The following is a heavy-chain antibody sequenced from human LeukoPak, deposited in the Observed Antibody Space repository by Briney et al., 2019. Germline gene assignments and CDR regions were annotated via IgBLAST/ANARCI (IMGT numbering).Heavy chain of an antibody. CDR3: ARAEGNYYDSSTGDY. CDR1: GFTFDDYG. Sequence: GGSLRLSCAASGFTFDDYGMSWVHQAPGKGLEWVSGINWNGGSTGYADSVKGRFTISRDNAKNSLYLQMNSLRAEDTALYYCARAEGNYYDSSTGDYWGQGTLVTVSS. J-gene: IGHJ4*02. CDR2: INWNGGST. V-gene: IGHV3-20*04. D-gene: IGHD3-22*01.